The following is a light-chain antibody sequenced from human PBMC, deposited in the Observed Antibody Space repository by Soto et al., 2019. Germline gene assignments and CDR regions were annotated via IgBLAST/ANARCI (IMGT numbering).Light chain of an antibody. V-gene: IGKV1-5*01. Sequence: DIQMTQSPSTLSSSVGDRVTITVRASRSVNKSLACFQQKTGKLPKLLIFDDSTVQTGVPSRFGGGGSATAFTTPTSGLQPDDFATYYCQQYNSYSPWTFGPGTKVDIK. CDR3: QQYNSYSPWT. CDR2: DDS. CDR1: RSVNKS. J-gene: IGKJ1*01.